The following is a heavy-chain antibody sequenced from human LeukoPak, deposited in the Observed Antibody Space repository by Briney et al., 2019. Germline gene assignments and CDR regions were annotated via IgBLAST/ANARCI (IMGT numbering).Heavy chain of an antibody. D-gene: IGHD6-13*01. CDR1: GYTFTGYY. V-gene: IGHV1-2*02. Sequence: ASVKVSCKASGYTFTGYYMHWVRQAPGQGLEWMGWINPNSGGTNYAQKFQGGVTMTRDTSISTAYMELSRLRSDDTAVYYCARDKGIAAAGQFFLMDVWGQGTTVTVSS. J-gene: IGHJ6*02. CDR3: ARDKGIAAAGQFFLMDV. CDR2: INPNSGGT.